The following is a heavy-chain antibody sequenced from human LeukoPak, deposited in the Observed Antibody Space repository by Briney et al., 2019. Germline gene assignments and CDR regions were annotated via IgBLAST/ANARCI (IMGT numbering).Heavy chain of an antibody. CDR2: ISGSGGST. CDR1: GFTFSSYA. D-gene: IGHD4-17*01. J-gene: IGHJ2*01. Sequence: GGSLRLSCAASGFTFSSYAMSWVRQAPGEGLEWVSAISGSGGSTYYADSVKGRFTISRDNSKNTLYLQMNSLRAEDTAVYYCAKHGDYYNWYFDLWGRGTLVTVSS. V-gene: IGHV3-23*01. CDR3: AKHGDYYNWYFDL.